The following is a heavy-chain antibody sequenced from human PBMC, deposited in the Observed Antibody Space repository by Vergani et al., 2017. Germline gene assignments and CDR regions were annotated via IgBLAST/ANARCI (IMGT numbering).Heavy chain of an antibody. Sequence: QLQLQESGPGLVKPSETLSLTCTVSGGSISSSSYYWGWIRQHPGKGLEWIGYIYYSGSTYYNPSLKSRVTISVDTSKNQFSLKLSSVTAADTAVYYCARDRDNSFDYWGQGTLVTVSS. V-gene: IGHV4-31*03. CDR1: GGSISSSSYY. CDR2: IYYSGST. CDR3: ARDRDNSFDY. D-gene: IGHD1-1*01. J-gene: IGHJ4*02.